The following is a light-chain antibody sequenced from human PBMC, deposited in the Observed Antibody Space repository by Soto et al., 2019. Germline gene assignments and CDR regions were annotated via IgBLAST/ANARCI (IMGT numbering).Light chain of an antibody. J-gene: IGKJ1*01. Sequence: GDRVTITCRASQSISSWLAWYQQKPGKAPNLLIFDASSLESGVPSRFSGSGSGTEFTLTISSLQPDDFATYYCQQYNSYSGTFGQGTKVDIK. CDR1: QSISSW. V-gene: IGKV1-5*01. CDR3: QQYNSYSGT. CDR2: DAS.